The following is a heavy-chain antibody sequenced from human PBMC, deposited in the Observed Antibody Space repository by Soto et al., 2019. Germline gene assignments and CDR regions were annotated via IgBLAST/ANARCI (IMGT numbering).Heavy chain of an antibody. Sequence: GASVKVSCKASGYTFTGYYMHWVRQAPGQGLEWMGWINPNSGGTNYAQKFQGWVTMTRDTSISTAYMELSRLRSDDTAVYYCARGDFGDLYYYGMDVWGQGTTVTVSS. J-gene: IGHJ6*02. CDR3: ARGDFGDLYYYGMDV. D-gene: IGHD3-10*01. CDR2: INPNSGGT. CDR1: GYTFTGYY. V-gene: IGHV1-2*04.